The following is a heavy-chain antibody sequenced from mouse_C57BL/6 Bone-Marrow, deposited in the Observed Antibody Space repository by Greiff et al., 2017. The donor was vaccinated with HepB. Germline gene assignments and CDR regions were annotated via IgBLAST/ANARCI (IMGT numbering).Heavy chain of an antibody. CDR3: ASPSYDGYFPYAMDY. D-gene: IGHD2-3*01. V-gene: IGHV7-3*01. CDR1: GFTFTDYY. Sequence: EVKLVESGGGLVQPGGSLSLSCAASGFTFTDYYMSWVRQPPGKALEWLGFIRNKANGYTTEYSASVKGRFTISRDNSQSILYLQMNALRAEDSATYYCASPSYDGYFPYAMDYWGQGTSVTVSS. J-gene: IGHJ4*01. CDR2: IRNKANGYTT.